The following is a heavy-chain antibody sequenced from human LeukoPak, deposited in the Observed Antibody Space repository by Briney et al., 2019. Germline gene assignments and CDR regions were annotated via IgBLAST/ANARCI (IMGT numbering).Heavy chain of an antibody. CDR1: GFTFSSYW. CDR3: ARRRATAIFDY. CDR2: INSDGSST. V-gene: IGHV3-74*01. D-gene: IGHD2-21*02. Sequence: PGGSLRLSCAASGFTFSSYWMSWVRQAPGKGLVWVSHINSDGSSTTYADSVKGRFTISRDNAKNTLYLQMNSLRVEDTAVYYCARRRATAIFDYWGQGTLVTVSS. J-gene: IGHJ4*02.